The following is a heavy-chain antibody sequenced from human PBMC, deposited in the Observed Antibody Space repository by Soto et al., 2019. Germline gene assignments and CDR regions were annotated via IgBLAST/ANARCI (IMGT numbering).Heavy chain of an antibody. J-gene: IGHJ3*02. D-gene: IGHD2-2*01. CDR2: ISYDGSNK. CDR3: AKEIQLLFEVGAFDI. V-gene: IGHV3-30*18. Sequence: QVQLVESGGGVVQPGRSLRLSCAASGFTFSSYGMPWARQAPGKGLEGLAVISYDGSNKYYADSVKGRFTISRDNSKNTLYLQMNSLRAEDTAVYYCAKEIQLLFEVGAFDIWGQGTMVTVSS. CDR1: GFTFSSYG.